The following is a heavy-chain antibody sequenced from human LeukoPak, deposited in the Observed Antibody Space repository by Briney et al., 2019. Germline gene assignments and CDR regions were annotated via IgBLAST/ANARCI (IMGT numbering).Heavy chain of an antibody. J-gene: IGHJ6*03. V-gene: IGHV5-51*01. CDR3: ARGPYCSTTSCYSPYYYYYMDV. D-gene: IGHD2-2*01. Sequence: GESLKISCKGSGYSFTNYWIGWVRQMPGKGLEWMGIIYPGDSDTRYSPSFQGQVTISADKSIGTAYLQWRSLKASDTAMYFCARGPYCSTTSCYSPYYYYYMDVWGKGTTVTVSS. CDR2: IYPGDSDT. CDR1: GYSFTNYW.